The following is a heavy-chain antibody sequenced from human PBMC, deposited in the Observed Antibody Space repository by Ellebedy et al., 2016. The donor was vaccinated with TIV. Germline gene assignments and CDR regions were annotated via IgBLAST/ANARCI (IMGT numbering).Heavy chain of an antibody. CDR2: ISYDGKNQ. Sequence: GESLKISCVASGFTFSNFDMHWVRQAPGKGLEWLTRISYDGKNQYYEDSVKGRFPISRDNSKDTLYLHMNSLRANEYAVFYCAKLDSYDVLTGEDYWGQGTLVTVSS. D-gene: IGHD3-9*01. V-gene: IGHV3-30*18. CDR1: GFTFSNFD. J-gene: IGHJ4*02. CDR3: AKLDSYDVLTGEDY.